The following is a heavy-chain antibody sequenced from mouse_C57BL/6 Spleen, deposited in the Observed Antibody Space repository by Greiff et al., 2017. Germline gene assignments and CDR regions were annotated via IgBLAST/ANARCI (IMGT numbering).Heavy chain of an antibody. Sequence: VQRVESGPELVKPGASVKISCKASGYAFSSSWMNWVKQRPGKGLEWIGRIYPGDGDTNYNGKFKGKATLTADKSSSTAYMQLSSLTSEDSAVYFCARSGGTGYFDVWGTGTTVTVSS. CDR1: GYAFSSSW. D-gene: IGHD3-1*01. CDR2: IYPGDGDT. V-gene: IGHV1-82*01. J-gene: IGHJ1*03. CDR3: ARSGGTGYFDV.